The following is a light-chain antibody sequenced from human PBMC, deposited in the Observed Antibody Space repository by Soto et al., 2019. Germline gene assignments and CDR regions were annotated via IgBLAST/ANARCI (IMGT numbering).Light chain of an antibody. V-gene: IGKV3-11*01. J-gene: IGKJ1*01. CDR2: DAS. CDR1: QSVSSS. Sequence: EIVLTQSPATLSMSPGETATLSCRASQSVSSSLAWFQQKPGQAPRLLIYDASNRATGVPARFSGSGSGTDFTLTISSLEPEDFAVYYCQQRFNWPRGTFGQGT. CDR3: QQRFNWPRGT.